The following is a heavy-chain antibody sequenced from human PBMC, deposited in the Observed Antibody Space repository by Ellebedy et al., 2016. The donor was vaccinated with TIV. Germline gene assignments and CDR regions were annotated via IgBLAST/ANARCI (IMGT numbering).Heavy chain of an antibody. CDR2: IDTSTGNP. J-gene: IGHJ4*02. D-gene: IGHD6-19*01. CDR1: GYTFTSYP. V-gene: IGHV7-4-1*01. CDR3: AREYSSGWRSVDY. Sequence: AASVKVSCKGSGYTFTSYPMNWVRQAPGQGLEWMGWIDTSTGNPSYAQGFTGRFVFSLDTSASTAYLHIRSLRAEDTAVYYCAREYSSGWRSVDYWGQGTLVTVSS.